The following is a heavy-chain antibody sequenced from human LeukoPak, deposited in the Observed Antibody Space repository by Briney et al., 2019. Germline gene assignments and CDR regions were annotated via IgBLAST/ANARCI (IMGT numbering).Heavy chain of an antibody. Sequence: GGSLRHSCATSGFTFSSYGMHWVRQAPGKGLEWVAVIWYDESNKYYADSVKGRFTISRDNSKNTLYLQMNSLRAEDTAVYYCAKRTGVTELHFDHWGQGTLVTVSS. J-gene: IGHJ4*02. CDR3: AKRTGVTELHFDH. CDR1: GFTFSSYG. CDR2: IWYDESNK. D-gene: IGHD1-7*01. V-gene: IGHV3-33*06.